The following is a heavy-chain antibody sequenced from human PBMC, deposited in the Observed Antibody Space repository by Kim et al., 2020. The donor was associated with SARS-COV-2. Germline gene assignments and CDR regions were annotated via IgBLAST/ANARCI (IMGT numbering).Heavy chain of an antibody. D-gene: IGHD1-26*01. Sequence: SVKVSCKTSGGTFSTHAISWVRQAPGQGLEWMGGIIPIFGRGNYAQKFEGRVTITADESTSTAYMELSSLRSEDTAVYYCAKKLVGATTYYGMDVWGQG. J-gene: IGHJ6*02. CDR1: GGTFSTHA. CDR3: AKKLVGATTYYGMDV. CDR2: IIPIFGRG. V-gene: IGHV1-69*13.